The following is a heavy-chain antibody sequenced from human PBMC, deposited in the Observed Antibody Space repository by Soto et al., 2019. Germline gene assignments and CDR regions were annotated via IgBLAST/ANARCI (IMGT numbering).Heavy chain of an antibody. CDR3: ARSSPLGPPGY. CDR1: GFTFRSYW. J-gene: IGHJ4*02. Sequence: EVQLVESGGGLVQPGGSLRLSCAASGFTFRSYWMSWVRQAPGKGLEWVANIKDDGSDKYYVDSVKGRFTISRDNAQNSVYLQMNSLRVEDTAVYYCARSSPLGPPGYWGQGTLVTVSA. CDR2: IKDDGSDK. V-gene: IGHV3-7*01.